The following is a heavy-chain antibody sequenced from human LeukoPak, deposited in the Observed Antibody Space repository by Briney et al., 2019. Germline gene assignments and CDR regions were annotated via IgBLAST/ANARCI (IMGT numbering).Heavy chain of an antibody. Sequence: ASVKVSCKASGYTFTSYGISWVRQAPGQGLEWMGWISAYDGNTNYAQKLQGRVTMTTDTSTSTAYMELRSLRSDDTAVYYCARDLEDTAMSYYYYGMDVRGQGTTVTVSS. J-gene: IGHJ6*02. CDR2: ISAYDGNT. CDR3: ARDLEDTAMSYYYYGMDV. D-gene: IGHD5-18*01. CDR1: GYTFTSYG. V-gene: IGHV1-18*01.